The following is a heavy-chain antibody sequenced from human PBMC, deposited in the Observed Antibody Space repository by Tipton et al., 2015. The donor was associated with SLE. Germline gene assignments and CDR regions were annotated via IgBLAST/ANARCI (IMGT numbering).Heavy chain of an antibody. CDR3: ARHGDYSVDYGMDV. CDR2: IYYSGST. Sequence: QVQLVQSGAEVKKPGASVKVSCKASGYTFTSYGISWIRQHPGKGLEWIGYIYYSGSTYYKPSLKSRVTMSVDKSRNQFSLKLSSVTAADTAVYYCARHGDYSVDYGMDVWGQGTTVAVSS. D-gene: IGHD3-10*01. J-gene: IGHJ6*02. CDR1: GYTFTSYGI. V-gene: IGHV4-59*04.